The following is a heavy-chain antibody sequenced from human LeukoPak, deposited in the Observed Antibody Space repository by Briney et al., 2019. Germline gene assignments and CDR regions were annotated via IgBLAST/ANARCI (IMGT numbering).Heavy chain of an antibody. D-gene: IGHD1/OR15-1a*01. CDR1: GGSFSGYY. J-gene: IGHJ6*04. CDR3: ARDNNAVDV. V-gene: IGHV4-34*01. CDR2: INYSGST. Sequence: GTLSPTCAVSGGSFSGYYWSWIRQPPGKGLEWIGEINYSGSTNYNPSLKSRVTISVDTSKNQFSLKLSSVTAADTAVYYCARDNNAVDVWGKGTTVTVSS.